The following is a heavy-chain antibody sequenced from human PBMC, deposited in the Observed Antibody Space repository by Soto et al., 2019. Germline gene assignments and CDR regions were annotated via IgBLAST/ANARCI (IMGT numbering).Heavy chain of an antibody. J-gene: IGHJ4*02. D-gene: IGHD6-19*01. Sequence: QVQLQQWGAGLLKPSETLSLTCAVYGGSFSGYRWSWIRQPPGKGLEWIGEVNHSGSSNYNPSLKSRVTISXAXXKNQFSLKLSSVTAADTAVYYCARGMAVPGHHFDSWGQGTLVTVSS. CDR2: VNHSGSS. V-gene: IGHV4-34*01. CDR1: GGSFSGYR. CDR3: ARGMAVPGHHFDS.